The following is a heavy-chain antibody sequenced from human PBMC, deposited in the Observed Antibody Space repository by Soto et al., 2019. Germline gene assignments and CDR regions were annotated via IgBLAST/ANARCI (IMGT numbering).Heavy chain of an antibody. D-gene: IGHD3-16*02. CDR3: AKDRLPLITFGGVIVSAFDI. CDR2: ISGSGGST. V-gene: IGHV3-23*01. CDR1: GFTFSSYA. J-gene: IGHJ3*02. Sequence: GGSLRLSCAASGFTFSSYAMSWVRQAPGKGLEWVSAISGSGGSTYYADSVKGRFTISRDNSKNTLYLQMNSLRAEDTAVYYCAKDRLPLITFGGVIVSAFDIWGKGTMVTVSS.